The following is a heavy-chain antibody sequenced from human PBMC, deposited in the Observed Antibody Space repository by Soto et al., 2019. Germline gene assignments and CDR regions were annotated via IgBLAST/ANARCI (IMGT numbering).Heavy chain of an antibody. CDR3: ARDDYKDGGNNWFDP. CDR2: IYTKERT. J-gene: IGHJ5*02. Sequence: SETLSLTCAVSGGSISSGGYSWSWIRQPPGKGLEWIGRIYTKERTNYNLSFRNRVTMSVDTSKNQFSLKLDAVTAADTAVYYCARDDYKDGGNNWFDPWGQGTLVTVSS. CDR1: GGSISSGGYS. V-gene: IGHV4-30-4*07. D-gene: IGHD3-16*01.